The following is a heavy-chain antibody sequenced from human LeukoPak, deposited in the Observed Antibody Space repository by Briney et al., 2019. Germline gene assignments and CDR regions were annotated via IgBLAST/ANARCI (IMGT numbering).Heavy chain of an antibody. V-gene: IGHV4-4*07. J-gene: IGHJ4*02. CDR1: GGSVIPHH. Sequence: SETLSLTCTVSGGSVIPHHWTWIRQPAGKGLEWIGRFHTSGTTNYTPSLQGRVTVSVDASKTQLTLKLTSPTAADTGVYFCARDPFRSSFDIWGQGILVTVSS. D-gene: IGHD6-13*01. CDR2: FHTSGTT. CDR3: ARDPFRSSFDI.